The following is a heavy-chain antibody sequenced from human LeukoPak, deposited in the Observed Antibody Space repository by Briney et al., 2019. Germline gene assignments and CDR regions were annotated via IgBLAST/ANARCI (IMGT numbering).Heavy chain of an antibody. J-gene: IGHJ5*02. CDR2: IRYDGSNK. V-gene: IGHV3-30*02. Sequence: GGSLRLSCAASGFTFSSYGMHWVRQAPGKGLEWVAFIRYDGSNKYYADSVKGRFTISRDNSKNTLYLQMNSLRAEDTAVYYCAKDRDTMIVVVTNWFDPWGQGTLVTVSS. CDR3: AKDRDTMIVVVTNWFDP. D-gene: IGHD3-22*01. CDR1: GFTFSSYG.